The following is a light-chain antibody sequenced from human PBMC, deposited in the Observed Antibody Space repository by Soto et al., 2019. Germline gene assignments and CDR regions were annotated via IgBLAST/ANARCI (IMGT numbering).Light chain of an antibody. CDR3: SSYAGIKPVGV. Sequence: QSALTQPPSASGSTGQSVTISCTGTSSDVGGYKDVSWYQQHPGQAPKLMIFEVNKRPSGVPDRFSGSKSGNTASLTGCGLQAEDEADYYSSSYAGIKPVGVFGTGTKVTVL. V-gene: IGLV2-8*01. CDR2: EVN. J-gene: IGLJ1*01. CDR1: SSDVGGYKD.